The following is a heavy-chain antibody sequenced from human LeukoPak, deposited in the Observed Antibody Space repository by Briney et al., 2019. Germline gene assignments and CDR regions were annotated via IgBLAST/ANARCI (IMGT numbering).Heavy chain of an antibody. CDR2: IYYSGST. D-gene: IGHD3-22*01. Sequence: PSETLSLTCTVSGGSISSYYWSWIRQPPGKGLEWIGYIYYSGSTNYNPSLKSRVTISVDTSKNQFSLKLSSVTAADTAVYYCARATYDSSGNAFDIWGQGTMVTVSS. J-gene: IGHJ3*02. V-gene: IGHV4-59*12. CDR3: ARATYDSSGNAFDI. CDR1: GGSISSYY.